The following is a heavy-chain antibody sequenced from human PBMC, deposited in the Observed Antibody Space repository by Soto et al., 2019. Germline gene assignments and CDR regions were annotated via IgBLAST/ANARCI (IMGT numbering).Heavy chain of an antibody. D-gene: IGHD1-26*01. V-gene: IGHV3-23*01. J-gene: IGHJ4*02. Sequence: PGGSLRLSCAASGFTFFTYAMSWVRQAPGKGLEWVSAITDSSDSTYYADSVRGRFTISRDNSKNTLFLQMNSLRVDDTAVYYCAKDGYIVGAAYEHWGKGTRVTV. CDR3: AKDGYIVGAAYEH. CDR1: GFTFFTYA. CDR2: ITDSSDST.